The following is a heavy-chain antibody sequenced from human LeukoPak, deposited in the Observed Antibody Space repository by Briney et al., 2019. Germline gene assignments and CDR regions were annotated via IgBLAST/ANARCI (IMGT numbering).Heavy chain of an antibody. CDR1: GFSLSNDA. CDR2: ISGSGGST. CDR3: AKGDAVIAVIIGTPRNPNWLDP. V-gene: IGHV3-23*01. J-gene: IGHJ5*02. Sequence: PGGSLRLSCAVSGFSLSNDAMNWVRQAPGKGLEWVSGISGSGGSTYYADSVKGRFTVSRDNSKNIMYLQMNSLRPEDTAVYYCAKGDAVIAVIIGTPRNPNWLDPWGQGTLVIVSS. D-gene: IGHD3-22*01.